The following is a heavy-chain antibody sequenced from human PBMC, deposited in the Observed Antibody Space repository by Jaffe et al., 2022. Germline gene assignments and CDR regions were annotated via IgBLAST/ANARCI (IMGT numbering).Heavy chain of an antibody. V-gene: IGHV1-46*01. CDR1: GYTFTSYY. D-gene: IGHD6-19*01. J-gene: IGHJ3*02. CDR3: ARVQIAVAGHRAFDI. CDR2: INPSGGST. Sequence: QVQLVQSGAEVKKPGASVKVSCKASGYTFTSYYMHWVRQAPGQGLEWMGIINPSGGSTSYAQKFQGRVTMTRDTSTSTVYMELSSLRSEDTAVYYCARVQIAVAGHRAFDIWGQGTMVTVSS.